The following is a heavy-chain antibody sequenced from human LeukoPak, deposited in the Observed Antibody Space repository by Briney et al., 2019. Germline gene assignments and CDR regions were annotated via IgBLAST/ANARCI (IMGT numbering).Heavy chain of an antibody. D-gene: IGHD3-22*01. Sequence: ASVKVSCKASGYTFTSYDINWVRQATGQGLEWMGWMNPNSGNTGYAQKFQGRVTMTRNTSISTAYMELSSLRSEDTAVYYCASSLNGYYDSSGYYLASGYFQHWGQGTLVTVSS. CDR3: ASSLNGYYDSSGYYLASGYFQH. J-gene: IGHJ1*01. CDR2: MNPNSGNT. V-gene: IGHV1-8*01. CDR1: GYTFTSYD.